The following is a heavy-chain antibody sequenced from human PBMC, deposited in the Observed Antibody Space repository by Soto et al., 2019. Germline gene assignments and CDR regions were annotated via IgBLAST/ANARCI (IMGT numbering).Heavy chain of an antibody. CDR2: ISTTSTHI. J-gene: IGHJ6*02. CDR1: GFTFSDYS. V-gene: IGHV3-21*04. Sequence: GGSLRLSCAASGFTFSDYSMNWVRQGPGKGLEWVSSISTTSTHIYYADSLKGRFTISRDNAKNSLYLQMNSLRAEDTAVYYCARDGVGATSYYYYGMDVWGQGTTVTVSS. CDR3: ARDGVGATSYYYYGMDV. D-gene: IGHD1-26*01.